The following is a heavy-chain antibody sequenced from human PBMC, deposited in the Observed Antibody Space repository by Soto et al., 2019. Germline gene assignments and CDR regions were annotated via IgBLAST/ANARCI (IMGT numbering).Heavy chain of an antibody. J-gene: IGHJ4*02. CDR2: MKPNSGNT. V-gene: IGHV1-8*01. CDR1: GYTFTSYD. Sequence: QVQLVQSGAEVKKPGASVKVSCKTSGYTFTSYDINWVRQATGQGLEWMGWMKPNSGNTGYAQKFQGRVTMSRNTSIITAYMELSSLRSEDRAVYYCARGRNFYGSGNLDYWGQGTLVTVSS. CDR3: ARGRNFYGSGNLDY. D-gene: IGHD3-10*01.